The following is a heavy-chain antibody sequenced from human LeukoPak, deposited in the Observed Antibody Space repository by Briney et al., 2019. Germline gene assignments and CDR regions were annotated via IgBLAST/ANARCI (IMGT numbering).Heavy chain of an antibody. J-gene: IGHJ5*02. CDR1: GGSITSHY. V-gene: IGHV4-4*07. Sequence: SETLSLTCTVSGGSITSHYWSWIRQPAGKGLEWIGRISPSGSTMYNPSLMSRVTISVDTSKNQFSLKLTSVTAADTAVYYCASAGYCSSTSCYRAVWFDPWGQGTLVTVSS. CDR3: ASAGYCSSTSCYRAVWFDP. D-gene: IGHD2-2*01. CDR2: ISPSGST.